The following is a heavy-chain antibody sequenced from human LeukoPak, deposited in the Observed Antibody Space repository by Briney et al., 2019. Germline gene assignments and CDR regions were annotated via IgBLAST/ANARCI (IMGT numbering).Heavy chain of an antibody. CDR1: GFTFSSYG. Sequence: GRSLRLSCAASGFTFSSYGMHWVRQAPGKGLEWVAGISYDGSNKYYADSVKGRFTISRDNSKNTLYLQMNSLRAEDTAVYYCAKDRVRGVTRYGMDVWGQGTTVTVSS. D-gene: IGHD3-10*01. CDR3: AKDRVRGVTRYGMDV. J-gene: IGHJ6*02. CDR2: ISYDGSNK. V-gene: IGHV3-30*18.